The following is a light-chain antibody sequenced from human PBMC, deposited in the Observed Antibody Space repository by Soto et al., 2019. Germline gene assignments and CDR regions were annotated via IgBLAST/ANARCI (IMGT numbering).Light chain of an antibody. Sequence: DIQMTQSPPNPSASVGDRVTITCRASESVDNWLAWYQQKPGKAPELLIYNAFSLKSGVSSRFSGSRSGTDFALTFCSLQPDYSATYYCQQDVSPPPTFGQGTKVDVK. CDR3: QQDVSPPPT. J-gene: IGKJ1*01. CDR1: ESVDNW. CDR2: NAF. V-gene: IGKV1-5*01.